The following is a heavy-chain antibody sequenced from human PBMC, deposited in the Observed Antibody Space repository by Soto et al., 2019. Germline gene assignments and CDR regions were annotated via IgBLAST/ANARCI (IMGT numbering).Heavy chain of an antibody. CDR1: GFTFSSYA. D-gene: IGHD1-7*01. CDR2: ISGSGGST. CDR3: AKDYFHLLELMTYYYYYYMDV. V-gene: IGHV3-23*01. Sequence: EVQLLESGGGLVQPGGSLRLSCAASGFTFSSYAMSWVRQAPGKGLEWVSAISGSGGSTYYADSVKGRFTISRDNSKNTLYLQMNSLRAEDTAVYYCAKDYFHLLELMTYYYYYYMDVWGKGTTVTVSS. J-gene: IGHJ6*03.